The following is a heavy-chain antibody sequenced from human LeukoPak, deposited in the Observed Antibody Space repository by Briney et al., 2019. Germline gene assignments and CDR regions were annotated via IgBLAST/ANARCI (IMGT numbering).Heavy chain of an antibody. CDR1: GFTFSSYG. Sequence: GGSLRLSCAASGFTFSSYGMHWVRQAPGKGLEWVAVISYDGSNKYYADSVKGRFTISRDNSKNTLYLQMNSLRAEDTAVCYCAKDKVQLWFLDYWGQGTLVTVSS. D-gene: IGHD5-18*01. V-gene: IGHV3-30*18. J-gene: IGHJ4*02. CDR2: ISYDGSNK. CDR3: AKDKVQLWFLDY.